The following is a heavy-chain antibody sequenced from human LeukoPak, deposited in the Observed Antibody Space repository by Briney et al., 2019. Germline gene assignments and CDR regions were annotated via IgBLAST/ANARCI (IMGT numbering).Heavy chain of an antibody. CDR1: GFTFSSYG. CDR3: ARDGRRVAAAGTWFDP. J-gene: IGHJ5*02. CDR2: IWYDGSNK. Sequence: GGSLRLSCAASGFTFSSYGMHWVRQAPGKGLEWVAVIWYDGSNKYYAGSVKGRFTISRDNSKNTLYLQMNSLRAEDTAVYYCARDGRRVAAAGTWFDPWGQGTLVTVSS. D-gene: IGHD6-13*01. V-gene: IGHV3-33*01.